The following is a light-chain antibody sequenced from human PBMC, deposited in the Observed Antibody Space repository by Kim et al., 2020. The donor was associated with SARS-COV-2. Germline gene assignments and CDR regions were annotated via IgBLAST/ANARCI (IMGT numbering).Light chain of an antibody. CDR2: GAS. CDR3: QQYNNWPRT. J-gene: IGKJ2*01. CDR1: QSVGSK. V-gene: IGKV3-15*01. Sequence: EIVMTQSPATLSVSPGERATLSCRASQSVGSKLAWYQQKPGQAPRLLIQGASTRATGIPARFSGSGSGTEFSLTISSLQSEDFAVYYCQQYNNWPRTFGQGTKLEI.